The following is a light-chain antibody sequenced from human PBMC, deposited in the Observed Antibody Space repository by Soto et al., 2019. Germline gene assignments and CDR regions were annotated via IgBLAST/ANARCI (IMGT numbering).Light chain of an antibody. J-gene: IGLJ2*01. CDR1: SSNIGAGHV. V-gene: IGLV1-40*01. CDR2: GSS. Sequence: HSALTQPPSVSGAPGQRVTISCTGSSSNIGAGHVVHWYQQFPGRAPNLLIYGSSNRPSGVPDRFSGSKSGTSASLAITGLQAEDEADYYCQSYDNTLSASVFGGGTKLTVL. CDR3: QSYDNTLSASV.